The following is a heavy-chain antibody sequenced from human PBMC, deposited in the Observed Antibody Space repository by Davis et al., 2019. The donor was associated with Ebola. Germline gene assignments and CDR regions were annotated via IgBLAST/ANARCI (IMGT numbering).Heavy chain of an antibody. V-gene: IGHV1-2*06. CDR3: ARGPYYGSVRIDY. CDR2: INPNSGGT. CDR1: GYTFTGYY. D-gene: IGHD3-10*01. J-gene: IGHJ4*02. Sequence: AASVKVSCKVSGYTFTGYYMHWVRQAPGQGLEWMGRINPNSGGTNYAQKFQGRVTMTRDTSISTAYMELSRLRSDDTAVYYCARGPYYGSVRIDYWGQGTLVTVSS.